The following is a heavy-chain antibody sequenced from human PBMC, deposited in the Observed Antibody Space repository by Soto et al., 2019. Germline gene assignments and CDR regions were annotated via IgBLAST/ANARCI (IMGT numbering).Heavy chain of an antibody. V-gene: IGHV4-30-4*01. D-gene: IGHD1-20*01. CDR3: ASLRITGTANWFDP. CDR2: IYYSGST. CDR1: GGSISSGDYY. J-gene: IGHJ5*02. Sequence: SETLSLTCTVSGGSISSGDYYWSWIRQPPGKGLEWIGYIYYSGSTYYNPSLKSRVTISVDTSKNQFSLKLSSVTAADTAVYYCASLRITGTANWFDPWGQGTLVTVSS.